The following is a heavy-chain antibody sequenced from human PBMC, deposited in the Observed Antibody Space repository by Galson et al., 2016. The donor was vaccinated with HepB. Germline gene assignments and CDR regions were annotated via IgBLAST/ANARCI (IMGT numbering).Heavy chain of an antibody. CDR2: FDPDDNDT. J-gene: IGHJ6*02. CDR1: GYTLTQLS. CDR3: ATAFSFSAGVYFDN. D-gene: IGHD3-9*01. V-gene: IGHV1-24*01. Sequence: SVKVSCKVSGYTLTQLSIHWVRQAAGKGLEWIGGFDPDDNDTIYAEKFQGRATMTVDTNTDTAYMEPSGLRSEDTAVYYCATAFSFSAGVYFDNWGQGITVTVS.